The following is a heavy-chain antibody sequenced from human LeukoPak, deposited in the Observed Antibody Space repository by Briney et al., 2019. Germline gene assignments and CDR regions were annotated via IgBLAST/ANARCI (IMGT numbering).Heavy chain of an antibody. CDR1: GYSISSGYY. J-gene: IGHJ6*03. CDR2: IYHSGST. D-gene: IGHD5-18*01. V-gene: IGHV4-38-2*02. CDR3: ARLSSGLDTAMYYYYYMDV. Sequence: PSETLSLTCTVSGYSISSGYYWGWIRQPPGKGLEWIGSIYHSGSTYYNPSLKSRVTISVDTSKNQFSLKLSSVTAADTAVYYCARLSSGLDTAMYYYYYMDVWGKGTTVTVSS.